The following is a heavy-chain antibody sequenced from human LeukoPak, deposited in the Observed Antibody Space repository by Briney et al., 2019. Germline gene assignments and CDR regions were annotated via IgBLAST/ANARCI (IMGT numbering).Heavy chain of an antibody. CDR1: GYTFTGYY. Sequence: ASVKVSCKASGYTFTGYYMHWVRQAPGQGLERMGWINPNSGGTNYAQKFQGRVTMTRDTSISTAYMELSRLRSDDTAVYYCARDRYCSSTSRYAGNWFDPWGQGTLVTVSS. D-gene: IGHD2-2*01. CDR3: ARDRYCSSTSRYAGNWFDP. CDR2: INPNSGGT. V-gene: IGHV1-2*02. J-gene: IGHJ5*02.